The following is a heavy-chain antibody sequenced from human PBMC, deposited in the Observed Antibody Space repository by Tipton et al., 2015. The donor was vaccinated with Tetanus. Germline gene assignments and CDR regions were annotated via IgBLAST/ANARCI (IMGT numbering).Heavy chain of an antibody. D-gene: IGHD2-2*01. Sequence: TLSLTCTVSGASISGYYWNWIRQPPGKGLEWIGYIHYSGSTNYNPSLRSRVTLSIDTSKTQFSLNLISVTPADTAVYYCARTGWVGHMPAFDSWGQGTQITVSS. CDR3: ARTGWVGHMPAFDS. J-gene: IGHJ4*02. CDR1: GASISGYY. CDR2: IHYSGST. V-gene: IGHV4-59*01.